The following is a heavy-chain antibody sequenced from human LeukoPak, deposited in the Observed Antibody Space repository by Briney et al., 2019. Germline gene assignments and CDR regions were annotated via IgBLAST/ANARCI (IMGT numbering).Heavy chain of an antibody. CDR3: AGRSGYSSSWNY. V-gene: IGHV1-2*02. CDR1: GYTFTGYY. CDR2: INPNSGGT. J-gene: IGHJ4*02. D-gene: IGHD6-13*01. Sequence: ASVKVSCKASGYTFTGYYMHWVRQAPGQGLEWMGWINPNSGGTNYAQKFQGRVTMTRDTSISTAYMELSRLRSDDTAVYYCAGRSGYSSSWNYWGQGTLVTVSS.